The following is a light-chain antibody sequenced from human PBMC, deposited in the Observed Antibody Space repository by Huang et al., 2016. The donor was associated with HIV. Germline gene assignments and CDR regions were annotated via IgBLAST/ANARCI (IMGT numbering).Light chain of an antibody. CDR1: QDIGTS. V-gene: IGKV1-13*02. CDR2: AAS. CDR3: QQLHTYPIT. Sequence: AVQLTQSPSSLSASVGDTVIISYRASQDIGTSLAWYQQRTGRAPKLLISAASTLQTGVPSRFSGESAGTYFTLFITNLQPEDFATYYCQQLHTYPITFGQGTRLDMK. J-gene: IGKJ5*01.